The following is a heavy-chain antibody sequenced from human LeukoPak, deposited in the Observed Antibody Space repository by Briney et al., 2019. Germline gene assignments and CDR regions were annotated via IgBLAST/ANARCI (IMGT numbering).Heavy chain of an antibody. V-gene: IGHV4-39*01. J-gene: IGHJ4*02. CDR1: GGSISSSSYH. Sequence: PSETLSLTCTVSGGSISSSSYHWGWIRQPPGKGLEWIGSIYYSGSTYYNPSLKSRVTISVDTSKNQFSLKLSSVTAADTAVYYRARASGYYDSSGYHINYFDYWGQGTLVTVSS. D-gene: IGHD3-22*01. CDR3: ARASGYYDSSGYHINYFDY. CDR2: IYYSGST.